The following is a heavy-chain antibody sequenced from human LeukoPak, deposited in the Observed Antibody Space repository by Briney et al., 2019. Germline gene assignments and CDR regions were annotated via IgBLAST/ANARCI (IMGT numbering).Heavy chain of an antibody. D-gene: IGHD3-22*01. CDR3: ARARIGDSSGYYTDPFNL. CDR1: GFTFHGYA. V-gene: IGHV3-9*03. J-gene: IGHJ3*01. CDR2: ISWNSGNI. Sequence: GGSLRLSCAASGFTFHGYAMHWVRQAPGKGLEWVPGISWNSGNIGYADSVKGRFTISRDNAKNSLYLQVNSLRTEDMALYYCARARIGDSSGYYTDPFNLWGQGTMVTVSS.